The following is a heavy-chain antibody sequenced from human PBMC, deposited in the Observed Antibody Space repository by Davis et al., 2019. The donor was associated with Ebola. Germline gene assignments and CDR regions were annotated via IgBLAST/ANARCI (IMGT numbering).Heavy chain of an antibody. D-gene: IGHD3-16*02. CDR2: ISSTSGSI. CDR1: GFSFRTYS. J-gene: IGHJ4*02. Sequence: GESLKISCAASGFSFRTYSMHWVRQAPGRGLEWVSSISSTSGSIYYADSVKGRFTISRDNVKNSLYLQMNTLREKDTAIYYCARDLVPSNWGQGTLVTASS. V-gene: IGHV3-48*02. CDR3: ARDLVPSN.